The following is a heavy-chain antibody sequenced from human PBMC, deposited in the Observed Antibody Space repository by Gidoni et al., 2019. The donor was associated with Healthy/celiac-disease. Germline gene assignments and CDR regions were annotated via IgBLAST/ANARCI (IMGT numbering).Heavy chain of an antibody. CDR2: INHSGST. CDR3: ARASYYDFWSGYYSDNWYDP. J-gene: IGHJ5*02. V-gene: IGHV4-34*01. D-gene: IGHD3-3*01. Sequence: QVQLQQWGAGLLKPSETLSLPCAVYGGSFRGSYWRWIRPPPGKGLEWIGEINHSGSTNYNPSLKSRVTISVDTSKTQFALKLSSVTATDTAVYYCARASYYDFWSGYYSDNWYDPWGQGTLVTVSS. CDR1: GGSFRGSY.